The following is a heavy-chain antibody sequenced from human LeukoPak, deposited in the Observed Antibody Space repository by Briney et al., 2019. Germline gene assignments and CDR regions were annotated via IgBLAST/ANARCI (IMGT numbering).Heavy chain of an antibody. CDR1: GFTFNEYT. J-gene: IGHJ4*02. D-gene: IGHD3-3*01. Sequence: GGSLRLSCAASGFTFNEYTMHWVRQGPGKGPEWVSLFSWDAGTTNYVDSVKGRFTISRDNSKNSLYLQMDSLRVEDTAFYYCAGGVYYRVSSYFAHWAQGPLVTVPS. V-gene: IGHV3-43*01. CDR3: AGGVYYRVSSYFAH. CDR2: FSWDAGTT.